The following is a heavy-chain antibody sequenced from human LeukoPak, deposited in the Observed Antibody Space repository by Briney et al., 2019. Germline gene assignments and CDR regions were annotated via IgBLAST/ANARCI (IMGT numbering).Heavy chain of an antibody. V-gene: IGHV3-74*01. CDR2: IKSDGSDT. J-gene: IGHJ4*02. Sequence: GGSLRLSCAASGFTLSSYWMHWVRRVPGKGLVWVSRIKSDGSDTRYADPVKGRFTISRDNAKNTLYLQMNSLRAEDTAVYYCARGYSSGLHFDYWGQGTLVTVSS. CDR3: ARGYSSGLHFDY. CDR1: GFTLSSYW. D-gene: IGHD6-19*01.